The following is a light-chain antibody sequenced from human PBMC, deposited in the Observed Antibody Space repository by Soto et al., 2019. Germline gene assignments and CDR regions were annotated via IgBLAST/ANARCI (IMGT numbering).Light chain of an antibody. J-gene: IGKJ3*01. CDR1: QSISSNF. CDR2: SAS. Sequence: EIVLTQSPDTLSLSVGERASLSCRASQSISSNFLAWYQQKPGQAPRLLIYSASTRATGVPDRFSGSGSGTHFTLTITRLEPEDFAIYICQNYNLSFGPGTKVGI. V-gene: IGKV3-20*01. CDR3: QNYNLS.